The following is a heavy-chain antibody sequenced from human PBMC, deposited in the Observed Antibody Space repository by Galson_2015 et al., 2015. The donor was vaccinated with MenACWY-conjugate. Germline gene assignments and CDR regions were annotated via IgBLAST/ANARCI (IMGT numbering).Heavy chain of an antibody. CDR2: IYPGDSDT. J-gene: IGHJ3*02. CDR3: ARRWEDYDSSGYYAFDI. CDR1: GYSFTSYW. Sequence: QSGAEVKKPGESLKIPCKGSGYSFTSYWIGWVRQMPGKGLEWMGIIYPGDSDTRYGPSFQGQVTISADKSISTAYLQWSSLKASDTAMYYCARRWEDYDSSGYYAFDIWGQGTMVTVSS. V-gene: IGHV5-51*01. D-gene: IGHD3-22*01.